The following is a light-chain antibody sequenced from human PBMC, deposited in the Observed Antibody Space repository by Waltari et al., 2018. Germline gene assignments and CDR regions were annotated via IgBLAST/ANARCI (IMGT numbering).Light chain of an antibody. J-gene: IGLJ3*02. CDR2: NTN. Sequence: QTVVTQEPSFSVSPGGTVTLTCGLTSGSVSSNYYPSWYQQTPGQAPRTLIYNTNLRSAGVPDRFSGSILGNKAALTITGAQADDESDYYCVVYMGSDIWVFGGWTKLTVL. CDR3: VVYMGSDIWV. V-gene: IGLV8-61*01. CDR1: SGSVSSNYY.